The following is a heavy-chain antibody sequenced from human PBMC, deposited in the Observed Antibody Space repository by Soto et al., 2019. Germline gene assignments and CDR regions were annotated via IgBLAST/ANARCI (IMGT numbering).Heavy chain of an antibody. J-gene: IGHJ6*02. Sequence: GGSLRLSCAASGFTFGTYTMNWVRQVPGKGLEWVSSIGTTSSYIYYADSVRGRFTISRDNAGCSVYLQMSSLRAEDTAVYYCARVMFGDCSSYYYDAMDVWGQGTTVTFSS. CDR3: ARVMFGDCSSYYYDAMDV. D-gene: IGHD2-21*02. CDR1: GFTFGTYT. V-gene: IGHV3-21*01. CDR2: IGTTSSYI.